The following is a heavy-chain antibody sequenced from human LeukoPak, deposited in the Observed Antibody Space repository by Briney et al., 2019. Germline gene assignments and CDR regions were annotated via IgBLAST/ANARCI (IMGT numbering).Heavy chain of an antibody. CDR2: ISRDGGST. Sequence: GGSLRLSCAASGFTFDDYAMHWVRQAPGKGLEWVSLISRDGGSTYYADSVKGRFTISRDNSKNSLYLQMNSLRTEDTALYYCAKDKTAAAGDNFDYWGQGTLVTVSS. J-gene: IGHJ4*02. CDR3: AKDKTAAAGDNFDY. D-gene: IGHD6-13*01. CDR1: GFTFDDYA. V-gene: IGHV3-43*02.